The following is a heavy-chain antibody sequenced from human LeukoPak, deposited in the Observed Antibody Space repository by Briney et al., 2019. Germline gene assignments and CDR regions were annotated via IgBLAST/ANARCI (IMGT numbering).Heavy chain of an antibody. V-gene: IGHV5-51*01. CDR3: ARALVTTSPFFDY. CDR1: GYNFPNCW. J-gene: IGHJ4*02. D-gene: IGHD2-21*02. CDR2: IYPGDSET. Sequence: GESLKISCKASGYNFPNCWIGWVRQKPGKGLEWMGIIYPGDSETRYSPAFQGQLTISADKSITTAYLQWSSLKASDTAMYYCARALVTTSPFFDYWGQGNLVTVSS.